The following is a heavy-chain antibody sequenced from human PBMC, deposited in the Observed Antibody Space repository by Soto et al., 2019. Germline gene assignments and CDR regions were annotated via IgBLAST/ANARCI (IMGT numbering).Heavy chain of an antibody. CDR3: ARRGRDYDSSGYYLSHAFDI. J-gene: IGHJ3*02. D-gene: IGHD3-22*01. V-gene: IGHV4-59*01. Sequence: SETLSLTCTVSGGSISSYYWSWIRQPPGKGLEWIGYIYYSGSTNYNPSLKSRVTISVDTSKNQFSLKLSSVTAADTAVYYCARRGRDYDSSGYYLSHAFDIWGQGTMVTVSS. CDR1: GGSISSYY. CDR2: IYYSGST.